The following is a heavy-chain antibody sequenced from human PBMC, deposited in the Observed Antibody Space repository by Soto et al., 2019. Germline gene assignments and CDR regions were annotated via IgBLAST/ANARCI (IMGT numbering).Heavy chain of an antibody. CDR2: IYHSGST. Sequence: PSETLSLTCAVSGGSISSSNWWSWVRQPPGKGLEWIGEIYHSGSTNYNPSLKSRVTISVDKSKNQFSLKLSSVTAADTAVYYCARDGKRQYYYYGMDVWGQGTTVTVSS. J-gene: IGHJ6*02. CDR1: GGSISSSNW. D-gene: IGHD6-25*01. V-gene: IGHV4-4*02. CDR3: ARDGKRQYYYYGMDV.